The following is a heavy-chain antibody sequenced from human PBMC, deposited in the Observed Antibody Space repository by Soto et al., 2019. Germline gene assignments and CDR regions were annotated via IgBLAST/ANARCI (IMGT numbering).Heavy chain of an antibody. CDR3: ARSSTTGYYYYYYGMDV. Sequence: PGGSLRLSCAASGFTFSSYAMSWVRQAPGKGLEWVSSISSSSYIYYADSVKGRFTISRDNAKNSLYLQMSSLRAEDTAVYYCARSSTTGYYYYYYGMDVWGQGTTVTVSS. CDR1: GFTFSSYA. D-gene: IGHD4-4*01. J-gene: IGHJ6*02. CDR2: ISSSSYI. V-gene: IGHV3-21*01.